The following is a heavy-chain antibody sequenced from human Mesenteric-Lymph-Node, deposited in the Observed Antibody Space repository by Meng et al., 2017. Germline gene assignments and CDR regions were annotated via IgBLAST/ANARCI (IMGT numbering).Heavy chain of an antibody. V-gene: IGHV1-69*10. D-gene: IGHD2/OR15-2a*01. J-gene: IGHJ4*02. CDR3: ARGRGNQPLFDF. CDR2: LIPVLNKA. CDR1: GGSFSTYT. Sequence: VRLVQFGAEGKRPRSSVKVACKTSGGSFSTYTFSWVRHAPGQGLEWMGGLIPVLNKAKSAPRFQDRVTFTADETTTTAYMELSSLTFEDTAVYFCARGRGNQPLFDFWGQGTLVTVSS.